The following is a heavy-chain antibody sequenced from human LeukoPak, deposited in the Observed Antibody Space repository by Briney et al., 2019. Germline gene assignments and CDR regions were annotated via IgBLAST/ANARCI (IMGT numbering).Heavy chain of an antibody. CDR1: GFTFSSYS. CDR3: ARGVYFYDSSGYTTPFDY. J-gene: IGHJ4*02. D-gene: IGHD3-22*01. Sequence: PGGSLRLSCAASGFTFSSYSMNWVRQAPGKGLEWVSSISSSSSYIYYADSLKGRFTISRDNAKDSLYLQMNSLRAEDTAVYYCARGVYFYDSSGYTTPFDYWGQGTLVTVSS. CDR2: ISSSSSYI. V-gene: IGHV3-21*06.